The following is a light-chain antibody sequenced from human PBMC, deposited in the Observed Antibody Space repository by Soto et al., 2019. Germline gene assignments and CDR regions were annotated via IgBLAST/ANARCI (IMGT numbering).Light chain of an antibody. CDR3: QQYYTTPVT. CDR2: WAS. V-gene: IGKV4-1*01. J-gene: IGKJ1*01. Sequence: DIEMTQSPDSLAVSLGERATINCKSSQTVLYSSNYLAWYQQKPGQPPKLLIYWASTRESGVPDRFSGSGSGTDFTLTISSLQAEDVAVYYCQQYYTTPVTFGQGTKVEI. CDR1: QTVLYSSNY.